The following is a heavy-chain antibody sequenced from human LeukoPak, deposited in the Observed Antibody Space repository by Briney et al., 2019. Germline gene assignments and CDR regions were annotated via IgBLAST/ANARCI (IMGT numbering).Heavy chain of an antibody. V-gene: IGHV4-59*01. Sequence: SETLSLTCTVSGGSISSYYWSWIRQPPGKGLEWIGYIYYSGSTNYNPSLKSRVTISVDTSKNQFSLKLSSVTAADTAVYYCARYSSSWYHYYGMDVWGQGTTVTVSS. CDR2: IYYSGST. J-gene: IGHJ6*02. D-gene: IGHD6-13*01. CDR3: ARYSSSWYHYYGMDV. CDR1: GGSISSYY.